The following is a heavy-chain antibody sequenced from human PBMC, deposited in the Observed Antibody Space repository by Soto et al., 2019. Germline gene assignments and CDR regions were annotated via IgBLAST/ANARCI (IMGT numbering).Heavy chain of an antibody. CDR2: INGGNGQT. Sequence: ASVKVSCKASGYTFSSYALHWVRQAPGQRLEWMGWINGGNGQTKYSQKFQGRVTFTRDTSASTAYLDLSSLRSEDTAVYYCARDPYYYDSSGYFSAYFHHWGQGTQVTVSS. D-gene: IGHD3-22*01. CDR3: ARDPYYYDSSGYFSAYFHH. J-gene: IGHJ1*01. V-gene: IGHV1-3*01. CDR1: GYTFSSYA.